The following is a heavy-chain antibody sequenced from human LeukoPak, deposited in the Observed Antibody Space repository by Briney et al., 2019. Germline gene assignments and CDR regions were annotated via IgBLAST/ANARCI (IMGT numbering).Heavy chain of an antibody. D-gene: IGHD6-19*01. J-gene: IGHJ6*02. CDR3: ARSIPVAGIVSDYYYYGMDV. V-gene: IGHV3-23*01. Sequence: GGSLRLSCAASGFTFSSYAMSWVRQAPGKGLEWVSAISGSGGSTYYADSVKGRFTISRDNSKNTLYLQMNSLRAEDTAIYYCARSIPVAGIVSDYYYYGMDVWGQGTAVTVSS. CDR2: ISGSGGST. CDR1: GFTFSSYA.